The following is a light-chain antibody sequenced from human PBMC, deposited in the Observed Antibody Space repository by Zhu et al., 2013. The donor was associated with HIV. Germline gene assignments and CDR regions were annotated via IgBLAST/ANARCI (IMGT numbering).Light chain of an antibody. V-gene: IGKV1D-13*01. CDR2: DAS. J-gene: IGKJ4*01. CDR1: QGIRTD. Sequence: IHMTQYPSTLSASVGDRVTITCRASQGIRTDLGWYQQKPGKAPKLLIYDASSLESGVPSRFSGSGSGTDFSLTISSLQSEDFAIYYCQQYNKWPPITFGGGTKVEIK. CDR3: QQYNKWPPIT.